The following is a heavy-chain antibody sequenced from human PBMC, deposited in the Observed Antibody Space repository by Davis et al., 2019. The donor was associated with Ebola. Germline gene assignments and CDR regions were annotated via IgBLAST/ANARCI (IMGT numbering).Heavy chain of an antibody. J-gene: IGHJ3*02. Sequence: PSETLSLTCTVSGYSISSGGYSWSWIRQPPGKGLEWIGYIYHSGSTYYNPSLKSRVTISVDRSKNQFSLKLSSVTAADTAVYYCARDPGGGVDAFDIWGQGTMVTVSS. CDR2: IYHSGST. CDR1: GYSISSGGYS. V-gene: IGHV4-30-2*01. CDR3: ARDPGGGVDAFDI. D-gene: IGHD1-26*01.